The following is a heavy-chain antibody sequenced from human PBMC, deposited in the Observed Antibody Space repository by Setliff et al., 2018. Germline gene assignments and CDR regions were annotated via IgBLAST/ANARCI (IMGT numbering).Heavy chain of an antibody. V-gene: IGHV1-46*01. Sequence: ASVKVSCKASGYTLSHYYMHWVRQAPGQGLEWMGLINPSGENTNYAQKFQGRVNMTRDTSTSTVYMELRSLKSEDTATYFCARGLIAYASWYPNKHTYYYYFDFWGQGTPVTVSS. CDR1: GYTLSHYY. CDR3: ARGLIAYASWYPNKHTYYYYFDF. CDR2: INPSGENT. D-gene: IGHD6-13*01. J-gene: IGHJ4*02.